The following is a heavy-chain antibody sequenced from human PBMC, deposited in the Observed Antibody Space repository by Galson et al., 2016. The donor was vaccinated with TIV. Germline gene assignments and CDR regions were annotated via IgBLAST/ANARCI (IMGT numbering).Heavy chain of an antibody. CDR1: GGTFSSNL. V-gene: IGHV1-69*10. CDR2: IIPHVGIA. CDR3: ATFAACGGDVYYFDY. J-gene: IGHJ4*02. Sequence: SVKVSCKASGGTFSSNLINWIRQAPGQGLEWMGGIIPHVGIANYAQRLKGRVTITADKSTNTAYMELSSLRSEDTAMYYCATFAACGGDVYYFDYWGQGTLVTVSS. D-gene: IGHD2-21*02.